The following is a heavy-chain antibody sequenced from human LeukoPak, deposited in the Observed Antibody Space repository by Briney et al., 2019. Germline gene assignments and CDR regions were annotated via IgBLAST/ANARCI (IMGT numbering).Heavy chain of an antibody. J-gene: IGHJ4*02. CDR1: GGTFSSYA. Sequence: ASVKVSCKASGGTFSSYAISWVRQAPGQGLEWMGGIIPIFGTANYAQKFQGRVTITADKSTNTAYMELSSLRSEDTAVYYCARVQWLTLGYFDYWGQGTLVTVSS. D-gene: IGHD5-12*01. CDR2: IIPIFGTA. CDR3: ARVQWLTLGYFDY. V-gene: IGHV1-69*06.